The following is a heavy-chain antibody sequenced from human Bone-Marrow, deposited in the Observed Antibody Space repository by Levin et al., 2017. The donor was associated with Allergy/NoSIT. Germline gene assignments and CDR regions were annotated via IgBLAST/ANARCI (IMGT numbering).Heavy chain of an antibody. Sequence: SETLSLTCTVSGGSISSGDYYWSWIRQPPGKGLEWIGYIYYSGSTYYNPSLKSRVTISVDTSKNQFSLKLSSVTAADTAVYYCASRLWFGESEFDPWGQGTLVTVSS. CDR3: ASRLWFGESEFDP. CDR2: IYYSGST. J-gene: IGHJ5*02. D-gene: IGHD3-10*01. CDR1: GGSISSGDYY. V-gene: IGHV4-30-4*01.